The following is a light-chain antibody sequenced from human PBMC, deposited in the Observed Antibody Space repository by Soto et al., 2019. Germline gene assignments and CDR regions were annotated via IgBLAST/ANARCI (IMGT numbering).Light chain of an antibody. Sequence: QSVLTQPRSVSGSPGQSVTISCTGTSSDVGGYNYVSWYQQYPGKAPKLMIYDVSKRPSGVPDRFSGSKSGNTASLTISGLQAEDEADYYCCSYAGSYTHYVFGTGTKLTVL. CDR3: CSYAGSYTHYV. CDR2: DVS. CDR1: SSDVGGYNY. V-gene: IGLV2-11*01. J-gene: IGLJ1*01.